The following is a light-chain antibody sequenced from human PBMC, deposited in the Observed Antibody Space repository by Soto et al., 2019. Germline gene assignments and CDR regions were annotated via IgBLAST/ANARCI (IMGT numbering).Light chain of an antibody. V-gene: IGKV3-15*01. CDR1: QSVSSN. CDR3: QQRSNWPPIT. CDR2: GAS. Sequence: DIVMTQSPATLSVSPGERATLSCRASQSVSSNLAWYQQKPGHPPRLLIYGASTRATGVPARFSGSGSGTDFTLTISSLEPEDFAVYYCQQRSNWPPITFGQGTRLEI. J-gene: IGKJ5*01.